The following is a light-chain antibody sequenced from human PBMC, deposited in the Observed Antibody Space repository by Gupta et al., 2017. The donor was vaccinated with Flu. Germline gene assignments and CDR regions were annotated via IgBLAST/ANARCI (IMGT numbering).Light chain of an antibody. J-gene: IGLJ3*02. CDR2: ENN. Sequence: QSVFTQPPSVSASPGQKVTNSCSGSSSNIGSNFVSWYQQLPRTAPKLLIYENNKRPSGIPDRFSGSKSGTSATLGITGLQTGDEADYYCLSWDSSLSAEVFGGGTKLTVL. CDR1: SSNIGSNF. V-gene: IGLV1-51*02. CDR3: LSWDSSLSAEV.